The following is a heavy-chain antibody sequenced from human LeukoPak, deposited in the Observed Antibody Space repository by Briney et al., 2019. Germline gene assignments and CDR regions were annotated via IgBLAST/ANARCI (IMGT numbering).Heavy chain of an antibody. V-gene: IGHV3-7*01. CDR3: ARDLGPFAGDAFDI. Sequence: GESLRLSCAASGFTFSDYWMTWVRQAPGKGLEWVANIKYDVSEKYYVDSVKGRFTIARDNAKNSLYLQMNSLRAEDTAVYYCARDLGPFAGDAFDIWGQGTMVTVSS. D-gene: IGHD7-27*01. CDR1: GFTFSDYW. J-gene: IGHJ3*02. CDR2: IKYDVSEK.